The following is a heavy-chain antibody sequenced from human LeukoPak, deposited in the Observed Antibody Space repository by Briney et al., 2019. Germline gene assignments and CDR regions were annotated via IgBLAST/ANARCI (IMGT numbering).Heavy chain of an antibody. V-gene: IGHV1-2*02. D-gene: IGHD6-13*01. CDR1: GYTFTAYF. Sequence: ASVKVSCKASGYTFTAYFIHWVRQAPGQGLEWMGWINPNSGATHYAQKFQDRVTMTRETSISSAYMELSRLRSDDTAVYYCATRVGGLPFSSTWYGYYYYDMDVWGQGTTVTVSS. CDR2: INPNSGAT. J-gene: IGHJ6*02. CDR3: ATRVGGLPFSSTWYGYYYYDMDV.